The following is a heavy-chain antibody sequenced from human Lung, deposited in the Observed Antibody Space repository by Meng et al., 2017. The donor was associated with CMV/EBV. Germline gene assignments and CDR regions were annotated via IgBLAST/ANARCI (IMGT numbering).Heavy chain of an antibody. J-gene: IGHJ6*02. V-gene: IGHV1-2*02. CDR2: INPNSGGT. D-gene: IGHD6-19*01. CDR1: XYTFTDYY. Sequence: VXCKAXXYTFTDYYMHWVRQAPGQGLEWMGWINPNSGGTNYAQKFHDRVTMTRDTSISTAYMELRRLTSDDSAVYYCATLPPVAARYYYNGFDVWGQGTTVTVSS. CDR3: ATLPPVAARYYYNGFDV.